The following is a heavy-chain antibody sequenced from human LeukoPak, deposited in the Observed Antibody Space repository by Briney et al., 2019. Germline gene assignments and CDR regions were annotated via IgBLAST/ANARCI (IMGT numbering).Heavy chain of an antibody. J-gene: IGHJ3*02. D-gene: IGHD3-22*01. CDR3: ARVSTTMIFSAFDI. V-gene: IGHV4-59*08. CDR1: GGSISSYY. CDR2: IYYSGST. Sequence: SETLSLTCTVSGGSISSYYWSWIRQPPGKGLEWIGYIYYSGSTNYNPSLKSRVIISVDTSKNQFSLKLSSVTAADTAVYYCARVSTTMIFSAFDIWGQGTMVTVSS.